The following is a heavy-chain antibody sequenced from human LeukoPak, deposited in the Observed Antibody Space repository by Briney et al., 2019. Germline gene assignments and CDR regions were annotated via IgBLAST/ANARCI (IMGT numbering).Heavy chain of an antibody. V-gene: IGHV3-30-3*01. J-gene: IGHJ4*02. Sequence: GGSLRLSCAASGFIFSESAMHWVRQAPGKGLEWVAVMSSDGANIYYAASVTGRFTISRENGADTLYLQMKSLTADDTALYYCARATDRSYDDFWSGYFSSFDYWGQGTLVTVSS. CDR1: GFIFSESA. CDR3: ARATDRSYDDFWSGYFSSFDY. D-gene: IGHD3-3*01. CDR2: MSSDGANI.